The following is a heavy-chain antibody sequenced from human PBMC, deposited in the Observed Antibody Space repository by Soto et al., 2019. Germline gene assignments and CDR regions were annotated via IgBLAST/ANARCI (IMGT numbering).Heavy chain of an antibody. J-gene: IGHJ4*02. Sequence: ETLSLTCTVSGDSFKSGSFYWSWIRQPPGKGLEWIGYIYYTGRTSYNPSLESRVTMSIDPSKNHFALNLTSVTAADTAIYYCARDSTAFAFDYWGQGALVTVSS. CDR2: IYYTGRT. D-gene: IGHD2-2*01. CDR3: ARDSTAFAFDY. CDR1: GDSFKSGSFY. V-gene: IGHV4-61*03.